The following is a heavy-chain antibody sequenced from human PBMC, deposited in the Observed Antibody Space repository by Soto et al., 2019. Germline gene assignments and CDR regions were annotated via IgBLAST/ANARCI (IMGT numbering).Heavy chain of an antibody. Sequence: EVQLVESGGGLVQPGGSLRLSCAASGFTFSLYSMSWVRQAPGKGLGWVSYISRSSTGIDYADCVKGRFTISRDDATNSMPLQMNSLRDGDTAVYYCARAVTWGLDVWGQGTTVSISS. J-gene: IGHJ6*02. V-gene: IGHV3-48*02. CDR2: ISRSSTGI. CDR3: ARAVTWGLDV. CDR1: GFTFSLYS. D-gene: IGHD3-10*01.